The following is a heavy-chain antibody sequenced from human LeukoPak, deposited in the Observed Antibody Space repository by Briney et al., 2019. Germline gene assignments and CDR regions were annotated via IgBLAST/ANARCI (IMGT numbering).Heavy chain of an antibody. CDR1: RFTFSSYG. V-gene: IGHV3-23*01. Sequence: PGGSLRLSCAASRFTFSSYGMSWVRQAPGKGLEWVSSISGSGGSTYYADSVKGRFTISRDNSKNTLYLQMNSLRDEDTAVYYCAKSSCYDASGYYREYYFDYWGQGTLVTVSS. CDR2: ISGSGGST. CDR3: AKSSCYDASGYYREYYFDY. D-gene: IGHD3-22*01. J-gene: IGHJ4*02.